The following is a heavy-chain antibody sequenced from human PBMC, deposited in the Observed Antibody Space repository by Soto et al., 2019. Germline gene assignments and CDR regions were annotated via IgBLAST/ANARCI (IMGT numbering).Heavy chain of an antibody. Sequence: GGSLRLSCAASGFTFSNYAMSWVRQAPGKGLEWVSGISGSGDNTYYADPVKGRFTISRDNSKDTVYLQMNSLRAEDTAVYFCARSRSGSYYDGGGYWGQGTLVTVSS. V-gene: IGHV3-23*01. J-gene: IGHJ4*02. CDR1: GFTFSNYA. CDR2: ISGSGDNT. CDR3: ARSRSGSYYDGGGY. D-gene: IGHD1-26*01.